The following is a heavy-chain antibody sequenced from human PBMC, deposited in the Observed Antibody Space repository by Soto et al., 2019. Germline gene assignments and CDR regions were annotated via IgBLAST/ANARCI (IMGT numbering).Heavy chain of an antibody. CDR2: MNPNSGNT. CDR1: GYTFTSYD. CDR3: ARGGAHTPRMALRFLEWPVDYGMDV. V-gene: IGHV1-8*01. D-gene: IGHD3-3*01. J-gene: IGHJ6*02. Sequence: ASVKVSCKASGYTFTSYDINWVRQATGRVLEWMVCMNPNSGNTGYAQKFQGRVTMTRNTSISTAYMELSSLRSEDTAVYYCARGGAHTPRMALRFLEWPVDYGMDVWG.